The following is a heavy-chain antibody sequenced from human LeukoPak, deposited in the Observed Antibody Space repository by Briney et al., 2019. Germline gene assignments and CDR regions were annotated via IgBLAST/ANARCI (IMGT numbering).Heavy chain of an antibody. CDR3: VRDPHIVVVPAARVYYFDY. V-gene: IGHV3-21*01. Sequence: PGGSLRLSCAASGFTFNTYSMNWVRQAPGKGLEWVSSISSRSSYYIYYADSVKGRFTISRDNAKNSLYLQVDSLRAEDTAVYYCVRDPHIVVVPAARVYYFDYWGQGTLVTVSS. D-gene: IGHD2-2*01. CDR2: ISSRSSYYI. J-gene: IGHJ4*02. CDR1: GFTFNTYS.